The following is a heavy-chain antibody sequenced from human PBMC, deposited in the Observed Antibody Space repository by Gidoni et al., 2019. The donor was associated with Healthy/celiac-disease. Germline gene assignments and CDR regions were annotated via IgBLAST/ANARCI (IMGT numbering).Heavy chain of an antibody. V-gene: IGHV3-33*01. CDR3: ARVRRSSGYHGYYYYGMDV. D-gene: IGHD3-22*01. CDR2: IWYDGSNK. CDR1: GFTFSRYG. Sequence: QVQLVESGGGVVQPGGSLRLSCAASGFTFSRYGMNWVRQAPGKGLEWGAVIWYDGSNKYYADSVKGRFTISRDNSKNTLYLQMNSLRAEDTAVYYCARVRRSSGYHGYYYYGMDVWGQGTTVTVSS. J-gene: IGHJ6*02.